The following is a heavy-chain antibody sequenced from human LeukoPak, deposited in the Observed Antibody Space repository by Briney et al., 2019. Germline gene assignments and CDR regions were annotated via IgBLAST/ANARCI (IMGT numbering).Heavy chain of an antibody. J-gene: IGHJ3*02. Sequence: GGSLRLSCATSGFAFSSYTMNWVRQAPGKGLEWVSSISSSSIYRYSADSVKGRFTISRDNAKNPLYLQMNSLRAEDTAVYYCARVRAHYYENSGYLAISGAFDIWGQGTMVTVSS. CDR3: ARVRAHYYENSGYLAISGAFDI. D-gene: IGHD3-22*01. CDR2: ISSSSIYR. V-gene: IGHV3-21*01. CDR1: GFAFSSYT.